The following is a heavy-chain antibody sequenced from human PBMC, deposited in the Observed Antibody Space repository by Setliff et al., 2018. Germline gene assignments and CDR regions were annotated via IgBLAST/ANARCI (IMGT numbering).Heavy chain of an antibody. CDR2: ISAYNGNT. Sequence: ASVTVSCKASGYTFTSYAFSWVRQAPGQGLEWMGWISAYNGNTNYAQKFQGRVTMTTDTSTSTAYMELRSLRSDDTAVYYCARVSEAAAAGFDYWGQGTLVTVSS. D-gene: IGHD6-13*01. CDR3: ARVSEAAAAGFDY. CDR1: GYTFTSYA. V-gene: IGHV1-18*01. J-gene: IGHJ4*02.